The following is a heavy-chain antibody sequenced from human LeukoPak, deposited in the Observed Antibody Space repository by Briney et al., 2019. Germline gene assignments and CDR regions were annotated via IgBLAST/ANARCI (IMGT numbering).Heavy chain of an antibody. CDR1: GGSFSTYF. J-gene: IGHJ3*02. CDR2: IYPSGST. V-gene: IGHV4-4*07. CDR3: ARRVLNRRVYYLGAFDI. D-gene: IGHD2-8*01. Sequence: PSETLSLTCTVSGGSFSTYFWTWIRQPAGKGLEWIGRIYPSGSTNYTPSLKSRLTISVDTSNNQFSLKQSSVTAADTAVYYCARRVLNRRVYYLGAFDIWGQGTMVTVSS.